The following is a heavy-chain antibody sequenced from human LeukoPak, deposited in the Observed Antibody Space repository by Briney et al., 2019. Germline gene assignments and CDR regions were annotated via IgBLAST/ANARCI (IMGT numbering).Heavy chain of an antibody. CDR1: GFAFSSYA. V-gene: IGHV3-30-3*01. CDR3: ARAGRGSWAYFDY. CDR2: ISYDGSNK. J-gene: IGHJ4*02. Sequence: GGSLRLSCAASGFAFSSYAMHWVRQAPGMGLEWVAVISYDGSNKYYADSVKGRFTISRDNSKNTLYLQMNSLRAEDTAVYYCARAGRGSWAYFDYWGQGTLVTVSS. D-gene: IGHD6-13*01.